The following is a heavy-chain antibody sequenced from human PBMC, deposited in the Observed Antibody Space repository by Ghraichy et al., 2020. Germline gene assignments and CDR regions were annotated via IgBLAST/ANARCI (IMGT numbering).Heavy chain of an antibody. V-gene: IGHV3-33*03. J-gene: IGHJ4*02. Sequence: GGSLRLSCVATAFTFRSYGMHWIRQGPGKGLQCVSCIWYDGSKSYYADSVRGRFTISRDNSKNTLYLQMNSLRVDDTAVYYCATPTGGSSFWGQGTLVTVSS. CDR1: AFTFRSYG. CDR2: IWYDGSKS. D-gene: IGHD3-10*01. CDR3: ATPTGGSSF.